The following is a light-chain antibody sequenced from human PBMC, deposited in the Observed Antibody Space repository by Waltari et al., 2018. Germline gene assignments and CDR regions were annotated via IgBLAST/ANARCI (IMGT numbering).Light chain of an antibody. CDR1: SNDVGGYHY. CDR2: DVT. J-gene: IGLJ2*01. V-gene: IGLV2-11*01. Sequence: QSALTQPRSVSGSPGQSVTISCTGTSNDVGGYHYVSWYQHHPGEVPKLRIYDVTQRPSGVPDRFSGSKSGNTASLTISGLQADDEADYYCSSYGGTYFVFGGGTRLTVL. CDR3: SSYGGTYFV.